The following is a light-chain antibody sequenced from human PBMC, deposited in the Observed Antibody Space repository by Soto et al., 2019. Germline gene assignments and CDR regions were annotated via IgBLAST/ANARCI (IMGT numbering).Light chain of an antibody. Sequence: NFMLTQPHSVSESPGKTVTISCTRSSGSIASNYVQWYHQRPGSAPTIVMYEDNQRPSGVPHRFSGSIDSSSNSASLTICGLKAEDEGDFYCQSYDSSNWVFGGGTKLTVL. CDR2: EDN. J-gene: IGLJ3*02. V-gene: IGLV6-57*04. CDR1: SGSIASNY. CDR3: QSYDSSNWV.